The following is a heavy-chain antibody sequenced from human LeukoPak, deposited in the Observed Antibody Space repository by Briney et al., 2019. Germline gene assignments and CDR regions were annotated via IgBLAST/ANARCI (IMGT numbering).Heavy chain of an antibody. D-gene: IGHD3-22*01. CDR2: ISYDGSNK. CDR1: GFTFSSYA. V-gene: IGHV3-30*16. J-gene: IGHJ4*02. CDR3: AGGYDSSGYYPFDY. Sequence: GGSLRLSCAVSGFTFSSYAMHWGRKPPGKGQGWVAVISYDGSNKYYADSKKGRCTISRDNSKNTLYLQMNSLRAEDTAVYYCAGGYDSSGYYPFDYWGQGTLVTVSS.